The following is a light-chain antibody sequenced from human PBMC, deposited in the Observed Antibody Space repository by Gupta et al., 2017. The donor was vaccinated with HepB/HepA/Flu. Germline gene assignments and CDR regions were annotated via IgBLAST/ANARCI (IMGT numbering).Light chain of an antibody. CDR3: QSYDSRLSAVV. Sequence: QSVLTPPPSVSGAPGQRVTISCTGSSSNSGAAYDVHLYHHLPATAPKLLIYVNSNRTSGGPDRFSGSKSGTSASLAITGLQVEDEGDYYCQSYDSRLSAVVFGGGTKLTVL. J-gene: IGLJ2*01. CDR2: VNS. CDR1: SSNSGAAYD. V-gene: IGLV1-40*01.